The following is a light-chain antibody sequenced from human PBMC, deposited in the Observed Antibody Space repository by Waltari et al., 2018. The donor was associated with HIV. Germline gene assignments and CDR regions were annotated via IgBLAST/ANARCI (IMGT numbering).Light chain of an antibody. J-gene: IGLJ2*01. CDR2: EVT. Sequence: QPPLTHPPSRSGPLDQPAPISCTETTSNFGGSTFSPWYQQHPGKAPKLMIFEVTKRPSGVPARFSGSKTGNTASLTVSGLQADDEGDYYCSSYAGGNNLVFGGGTKLTVL. V-gene: IGLV2-8*01. CDR1: TSNFGGSTF. CDR3: SSYAGGNNLV.